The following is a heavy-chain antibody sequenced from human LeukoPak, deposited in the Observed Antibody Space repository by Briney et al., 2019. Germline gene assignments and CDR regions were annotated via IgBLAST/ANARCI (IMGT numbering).Heavy chain of an antibody. CDR1: GFDFNSYS. J-gene: IGHJ4*02. CDR2: ISGRDGPT. D-gene: IGHD2-21*02. CDR3: ARGRTEAAGDTC. Sequence: PGDSLRLSCAASGFDFNSYSISWVRQTPGRGLAWVCSISGRDGPTYFGDSVKGRFTISRDSSKRSVTLQMNGLTADDTAVYFCARGRTEAAGDTCWGQGTLVTVSS. V-gene: IGHV3-23*01.